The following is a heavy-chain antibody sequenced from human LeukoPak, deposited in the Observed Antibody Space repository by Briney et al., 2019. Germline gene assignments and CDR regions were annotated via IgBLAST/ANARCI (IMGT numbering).Heavy chain of an antibody. CDR2: VSYDGSNQ. Sequence: GGSLRLSCAASGLTFSSYAMHWVRQAPGKGLEWVAVVSYDGSNQYYADSVKGRFTISRDNPKNTLYLQMNSLRPEDTALYYCAREQVQSFDYWGQGTLVTVSS. V-gene: IGHV3-30-3*01. CDR3: AREQVQSFDY. J-gene: IGHJ4*02. D-gene: IGHD1-1*01. CDR1: GLTFSSYA.